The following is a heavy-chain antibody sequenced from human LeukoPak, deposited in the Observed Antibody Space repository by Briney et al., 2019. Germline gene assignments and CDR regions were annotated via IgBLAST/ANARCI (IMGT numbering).Heavy chain of an antibody. CDR2: ISYDGSNK. D-gene: IGHD7-27*01. CDR3: ARDGDLRSPFDY. J-gene: IGHJ4*02. V-gene: IGHV3-30-3*01. Sequence: GGSLRLSCAASGFTFSSYAMHWVRQAPGKGLEWVAVISYDGSNKYYADSVKGRFTISRDNSKNTLYLQMNSLRAEDTAVYYCARDGDLRSPFDYWGQGTLVTVSS. CDR1: GFTFSSYA.